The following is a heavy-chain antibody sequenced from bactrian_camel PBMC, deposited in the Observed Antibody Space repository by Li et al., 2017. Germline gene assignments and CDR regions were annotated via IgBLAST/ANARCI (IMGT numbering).Heavy chain of an antibody. Sequence: VQLVESGGGSVQAGGSLRLSCAASGITFSPYCLGWFRQVPGKEREGVAAIADDGTTTYADSVKGRFTISKDNGKNTLDLEMVNLKPEDTAMYYCAADPLRCSWYPVEASYWGQGTQVTVS. CDR2: IADDGTT. J-gene: IGHJ4*01. D-gene: IGHD6*01. V-gene: IGHV3S53*01. CDR3: AADPLRCSWYPVEASY. CDR1: GITFSPYC.